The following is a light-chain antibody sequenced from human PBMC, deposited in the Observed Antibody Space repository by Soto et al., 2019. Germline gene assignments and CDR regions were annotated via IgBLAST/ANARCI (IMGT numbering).Light chain of an antibody. CDR2: DAS. CDR1: RSIRTS. V-gene: IGKV3-11*01. Sequence: EIVLTQSPATLSLSPGERATLSCRASRSIRTSLAWYQQKPGKAPRLVIFDASNRANGVPARFGGSGSGKDFTLTINSLEPEDFAVYYCQQRNVWPPITFGQGTRLEI. J-gene: IGKJ5*01. CDR3: QQRNVWPPIT.